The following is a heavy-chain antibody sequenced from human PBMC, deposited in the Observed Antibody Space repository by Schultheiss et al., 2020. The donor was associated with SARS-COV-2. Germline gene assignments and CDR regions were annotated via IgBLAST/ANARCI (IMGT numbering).Heavy chain of an antibody. CDR1: GFTFSSYS. J-gene: IGHJ4*02. CDR3: ARGGVVGSGTYVPLDK. V-gene: IGHV3-23*01. CDR2: ISAGGGST. Sequence: GGSLRLSCAASGFTFSSYSMNWVRQAPGKGLKWVSVISAGGGSTYYADSVQGRFTISRDNSKNTVYLLMNSLRAEDTAVYYCARGGVVGSGTYVPLDKWGQGTLVTVSS. D-gene: IGHD1-26*01.